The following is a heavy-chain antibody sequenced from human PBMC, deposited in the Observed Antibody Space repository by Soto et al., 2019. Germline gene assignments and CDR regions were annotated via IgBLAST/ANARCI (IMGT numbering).Heavy chain of an antibody. CDR3: AKGLRWLQPFDY. D-gene: IGHD5-12*01. CDR1: GFTFSSYG. Sequence: QVQLVESGGGVVQPGRSLRLSCAASGFTFSSYGMHWVRQAPGKGLEWVAVISYDGSNKYYADSVKGRFTISRDNSKNTLYLQMNSLRAEDTAVYYCAKGLRWLQPFDYWGQGTLVTVSS. CDR2: ISYDGSNK. V-gene: IGHV3-30*18. J-gene: IGHJ4*02.